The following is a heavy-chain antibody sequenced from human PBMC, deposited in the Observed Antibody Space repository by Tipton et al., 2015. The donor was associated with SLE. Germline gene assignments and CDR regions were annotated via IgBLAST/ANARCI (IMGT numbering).Heavy chain of an antibody. CDR3: ARRIAAAGTNNYYYMDV. J-gene: IGHJ6*03. D-gene: IGHD6-13*01. CDR2: IIPVFDTA. CDR1: GGTFSSYA. Sequence: QLVQSGAEVKKPGSSVKVSCKASGGTFSSYAISWVRQAPGEGLEWMGGIIPVFDTANNAQKFQGRVTITADKSTSTAYMELSSLRSEDTAVYYCARRIAAAGTNNYYYMDVWGKGTTVTVSS. V-gene: IGHV1-69*06.